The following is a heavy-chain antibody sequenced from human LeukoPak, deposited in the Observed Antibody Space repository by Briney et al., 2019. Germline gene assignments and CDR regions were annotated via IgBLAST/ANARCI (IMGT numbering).Heavy chain of an antibody. V-gene: IGHV3-74*01. CDR2: INIDGATT. Sequence: PGGSLRLSCAASGFTFSGYWMHWVRQAPGKGLEWVSRINIDGATTNYADPVKGRFTISRDNAKNTLHLQMNSLRADDTAVYYCVRGAVGTGVWFDPWGQGTLVTVSS. CDR3: VRGAVGTGVWFDP. CDR1: GFTFSGYW. J-gene: IGHJ5*02. D-gene: IGHD1-26*01.